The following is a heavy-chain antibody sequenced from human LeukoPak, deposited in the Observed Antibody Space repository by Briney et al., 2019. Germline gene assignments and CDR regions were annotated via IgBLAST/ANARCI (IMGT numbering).Heavy chain of an antibody. Sequence: GGSLRLSCAASGFTFSSSAMSWVRQAPGKGLEWVSAISNNGGYTYYADSVQGRFTISRDNSKSTLCLQMNSLRAEDSAVYYCAKQLGYCSDGSCYFPYWGQGTLVTVSS. CDR1: GFTFSSSA. CDR2: ISNNGGYT. V-gene: IGHV3-23*01. CDR3: AKQLGYCSDGSCYFPY. D-gene: IGHD2-15*01. J-gene: IGHJ4*02.